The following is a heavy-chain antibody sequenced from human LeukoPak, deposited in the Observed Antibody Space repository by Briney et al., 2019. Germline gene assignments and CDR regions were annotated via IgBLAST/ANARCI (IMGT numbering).Heavy chain of an antibody. CDR3: ARAVSHYHNYYYYYMDV. CDR2: INWNGGST. CDR1: GFTFDDYG. D-gene: IGHD1-26*01. J-gene: IGHJ6*03. V-gene: IGHV3-20*04. Sequence: GGSLRLSCAASGFTFDDYGMSWVRQAPGKGLEWVSGINWNGGSTGYADSVKGRFTISRDNAKNSLYLQMNSLRAADTALYYCARAVSHYHNYYYYYMDVWGKGTTVTVSS.